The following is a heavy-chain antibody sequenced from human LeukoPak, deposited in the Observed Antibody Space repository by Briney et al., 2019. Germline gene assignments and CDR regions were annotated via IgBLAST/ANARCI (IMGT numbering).Heavy chain of an antibody. CDR1: GFTFSDYY. Sequence: GGSLRLSCAASGFTFSDYYMSWIRQAPGKGLEWVSYISSSGSTIYYADSVKGRFTISRDNAKNSLYLQMNGLRAEDTAVYYCARASSSWFGARGVTDYWGQGTLVTVSS. CDR3: ARASSSWFGARGVTDY. V-gene: IGHV3-11*01. D-gene: IGHD6-13*01. J-gene: IGHJ4*02. CDR2: ISSSGSTI.